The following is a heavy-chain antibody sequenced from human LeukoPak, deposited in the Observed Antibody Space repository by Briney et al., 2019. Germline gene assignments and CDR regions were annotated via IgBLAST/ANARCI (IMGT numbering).Heavy chain of an antibody. Sequence: GGSLRLSCAASGFTFSSYSMNWVRQAPGKGLEWVSCISSTSSDIYYADSVKGRFTISRDNAKNLLYLQMNSLRAEDTAVYYCARGSGYDILTGYYYYFDYWGQGTRVTVSS. CDR1: GFTFSSYS. V-gene: IGHV3-21*06. D-gene: IGHD3-9*01. CDR3: ARGSGYDILTGYYYYFDY. J-gene: IGHJ4*02. CDR2: ISSTSSDI.